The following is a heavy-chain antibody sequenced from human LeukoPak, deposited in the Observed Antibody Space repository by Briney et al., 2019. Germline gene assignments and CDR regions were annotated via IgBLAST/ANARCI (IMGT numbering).Heavy chain of an antibody. V-gene: IGHV3-33*01. CDR2: IWYDGSNK. J-gene: IGHJ4*02. CDR1: GFTFSSYG. CDR3: ARGVTYYYDSSGPGTLDY. D-gene: IGHD3-22*01. Sequence: GGSLRLSCAASGFTFSSYGMHWVRQAPGKGLEWVAVIWYDGSNKYYADSVKGRFTISRDNSKNTLYLQMNSLRAEDTAVYYCARGVTYYYDSSGPGTLDYWGQGTLVTVSS.